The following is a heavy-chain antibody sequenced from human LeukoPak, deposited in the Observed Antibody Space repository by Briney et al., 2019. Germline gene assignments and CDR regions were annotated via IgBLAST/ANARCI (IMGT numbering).Heavy chain of an antibody. Sequence: GASVKVSCKASGYTFTSYYMHWVRQAPQQGLEWMGIINPSGGSTSYAQKFQGRVTMTRDMSTSTVYMELSSLRSEDTAVSYCARGGVGDYDDYWLSDYYYGMDVWGQGTTVTVSS. CDR3: ARGGVGDYDDYWLSDYYYGMDV. CDR2: INPSGGST. D-gene: IGHD4-17*01. J-gene: IGHJ6*02. CDR1: GYTFTSYY. V-gene: IGHV1-46*01.